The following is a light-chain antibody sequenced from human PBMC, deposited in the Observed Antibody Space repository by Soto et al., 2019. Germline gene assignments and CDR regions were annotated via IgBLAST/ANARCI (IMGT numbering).Light chain of an antibody. V-gene: IGKV1-5*01. CDR3: QQYESHSET. J-gene: IGKJ1*01. CDR1: QSIGSW. CDR2: DGT. Sequence: DIPMTQPPSTLSASVGDRVTITCWASQSIGSWLAWHQQKPGKAPKLLIYDGTYLESGVPSRFSGSGSGTEFTLTISSLQPDDSATYYCQQYESHSETFGQGTKVDIK.